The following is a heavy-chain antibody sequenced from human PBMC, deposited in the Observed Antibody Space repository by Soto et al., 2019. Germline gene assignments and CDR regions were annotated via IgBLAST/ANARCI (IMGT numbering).Heavy chain of an antibody. J-gene: IGHJ4*02. V-gene: IGHV4-31*03. CDR1: GCSISSGGYY. D-gene: IGHD3-10*01. CDR3: ARAKADYYGSGSGRIEY. Sequence: QVQLQESGPGLVKPSQTLSLTCTVSGCSISSGGYYWSWIRQHPGNGLEWIGYIYYSGSTYYNPSLKSRVLISVETSKNQFSLKLSSVTAADTAVYYCARAKADYYGSGSGRIEYWVQGTLVTFSS. CDR2: IYYSGST.